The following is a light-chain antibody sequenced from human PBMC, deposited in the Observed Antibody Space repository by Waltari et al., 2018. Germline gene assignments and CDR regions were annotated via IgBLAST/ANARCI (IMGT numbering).Light chain of an antibody. CDR2: DTS. Sequence: IVMTQSPATLSVSPGERIILPCWASQRLSSYLAWYPQKLGQAPRLLIYDTSTRATGTPIRFSGGVSGTEFTLTISSLQAEDFAVYYCQQYKTWPLTFGGGTKVEIK. CDR3: QQYKTWPLT. V-gene: IGKV3-15*01. J-gene: IGKJ4*01. CDR1: QRLSSY.